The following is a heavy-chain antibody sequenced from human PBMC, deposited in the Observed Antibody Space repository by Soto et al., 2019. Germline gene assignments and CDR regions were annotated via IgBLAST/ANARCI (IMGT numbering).Heavy chain of an antibody. CDR2: IIPLLDIA. CDR1: GGTFSSDT. CDR3: AKNSPVGSTYSGYDAIDY. J-gene: IGHJ4*02. D-gene: IGHD5-12*01. Sequence: QVQLVQSGAEVKKPGSSVKVSCKASGGTFSSDTITWVRQAPGQGLEWMGRIIPLLDIANSAQKFQGRVTIIADKSTSTAYMEPTSLRSEDKVVYYCAKNSPVGSTYSGYDAIDYWGQGTRVTVSS. V-gene: IGHV1-69*02.